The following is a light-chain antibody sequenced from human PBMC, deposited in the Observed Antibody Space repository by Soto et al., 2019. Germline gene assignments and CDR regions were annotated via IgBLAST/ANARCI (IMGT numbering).Light chain of an antibody. CDR2: KVS. CDR3: MQGTHWPRT. J-gene: IGKJ2*01. CDR1: QSLVYSDGNTY. Sequence: DVVMTQSPLSLPVTLGQPASISCRSSQSLVYSDGNTYLNWFQQRPGKSPRRLIYKVSNRDSGVPDRVSGSGSGTDFTLKISRVEAVDVGVYYCMQGTHWPRTFGQGTKLEIK. V-gene: IGKV2-30*01.